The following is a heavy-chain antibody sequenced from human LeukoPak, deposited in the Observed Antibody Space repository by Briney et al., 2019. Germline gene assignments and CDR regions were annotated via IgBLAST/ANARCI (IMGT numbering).Heavy chain of an antibody. J-gene: IGHJ6*03. CDR2: INQDGSEK. CDR1: GFTFSRYW. D-gene: IGHD3-10*01. CDR3: ARESAVRGVDYYYYYYMDV. V-gene: IGHV3-7*01. Sequence: GGSLRLSCAASSGFTFSRYWMSWVRQAPGKGLEWVANINQDGSEKYYVDSVKGRFTVSRDNAKNSLYLQMNSLRAEDTAVYYCARESAVRGVDYYYYYYMDVWGKGTTVTVSS.